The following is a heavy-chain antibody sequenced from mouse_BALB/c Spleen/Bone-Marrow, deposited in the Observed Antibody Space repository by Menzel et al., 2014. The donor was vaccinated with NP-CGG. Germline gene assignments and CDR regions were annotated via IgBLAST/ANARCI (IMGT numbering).Heavy chain of an antibody. CDR2: INPYNDDT. CDR3: TRWHYYGAY. D-gene: IGHD1-2*01. J-gene: IGHJ3*01. CDR1: GYTFTSYI. Sequence: VQLQQPGPELVKPGASVKMSCKASGYTFTSYIIHWVKQKPGPGLEWIGYINPYNDDTKYNERFRNKATLTSDKSSSTAYMELSSLTSDDSAIYYGTRWHYYGAYWGQGTLVTVSA. V-gene: IGHV1-14*01.